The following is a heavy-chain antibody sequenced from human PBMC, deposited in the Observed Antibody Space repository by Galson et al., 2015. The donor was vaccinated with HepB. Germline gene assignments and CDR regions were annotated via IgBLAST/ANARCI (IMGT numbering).Heavy chain of an antibody. D-gene: IGHD3-10*01. CDR2: IYYSGST. CDR3: ARLLLRGEGNWFDP. V-gene: IGHV4-59*08. CDR1: GGSISSYY. Sequence: ETLSLTCTVSGGSISSYYWSWIRQPPGKGLEWIGYIYYSGSTNYNPSLKSRVTISVDTSKNQFSLKLSSVTAADTAVYYCARLLLRGEGNWFDPWGQGTLVTVSS. J-gene: IGHJ5*02.